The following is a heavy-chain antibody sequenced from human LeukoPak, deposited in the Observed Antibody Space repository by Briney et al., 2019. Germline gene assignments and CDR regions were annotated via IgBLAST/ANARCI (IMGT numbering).Heavy chain of an antibody. Sequence: GESLKISCEGSGYSFTSYWIGWVRQMPGKGLEWVAIIYPGDSDTIYSPSFQGQVTISADNPISTAYLQWSSLKASDTAMYYCARSSDSSGFYDYFDYWGQGTLVTVSS. V-gene: IGHV5-51*04. CDR3: ARSSDSSGFYDYFDY. J-gene: IGHJ4*02. D-gene: IGHD3-22*01. CDR1: GYSFTSYW. CDR2: IYPGDSDT.